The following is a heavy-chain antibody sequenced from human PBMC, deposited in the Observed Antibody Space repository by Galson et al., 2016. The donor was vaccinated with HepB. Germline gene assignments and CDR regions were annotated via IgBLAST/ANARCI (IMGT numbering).Heavy chain of an antibody. V-gene: IGHV3-48*02. Sequence: SLRLSCAASGFTFSTYSMNWVRQAPGKGLEWISYISSGSTTISYADSVKGRFTISRDNAKNSLYLQMNSLRDEDTAVYYCARELVLRFLQWSRHYGMDVWGQGTTVTVSS. CDR1: GFTFSTYS. D-gene: IGHD3-3*01. CDR3: ARELVLRFLQWSRHYGMDV. J-gene: IGHJ6*02. CDR2: ISSGSTTI.